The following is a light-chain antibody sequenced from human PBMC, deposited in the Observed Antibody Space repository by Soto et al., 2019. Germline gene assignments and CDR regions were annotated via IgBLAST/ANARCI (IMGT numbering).Light chain of an antibody. CDR2: EVS. Sequence: QSALTQPTSASGSAGQSVTISCTGTSSDVGGYNYVSWYQQHPGKAPKLMIYEVSKRPSGVPDRFSGSKSGNTASLTVSGLQAEDEADYYCSSYAGSNNWNFGTGTKVTV. J-gene: IGLJ1*01. CDR3: SSYAGSNNWN. V-gene: IGLV2-8*01. CDR1: SSDVGGYNY.